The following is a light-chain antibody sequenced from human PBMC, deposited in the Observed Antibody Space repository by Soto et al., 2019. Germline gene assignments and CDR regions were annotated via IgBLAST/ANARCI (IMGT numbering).Light chain of an antibody. CDR1: QSINSN. CDR3: QQYNNWPLT. CDR2: GAS. V-gene: IGKV3-15*01. Sequence: FMTQSPATLSVSQWEIATLSCRASQSINSNLAWYQQRPGQAPRLLIYGASTRATGIPARFSGSGSGTEFTLTISSLQSEDFAVYYCQQYNNWPLTFGGGTKVDIK. J-gene: IGKJ4*01.